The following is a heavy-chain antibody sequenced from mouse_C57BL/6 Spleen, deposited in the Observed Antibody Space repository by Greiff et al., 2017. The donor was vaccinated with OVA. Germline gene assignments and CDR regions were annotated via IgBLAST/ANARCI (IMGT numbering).Heavy chain of an antibody. D-gene: IGHD4-1*01. CDR1: GYTFTDYY. J-gene: IGHJ2*01. CDR2: INPYNGGT. CDR3: ARESKLGRGYGY. Sequence: VQLQQSGPVLVKPGASVKMSCKASGYTFTDYYMNWVKQSHGKSLEWIGVINPYNGGTSYNQKFKGKATLTVDKSSSTAYMALNSLTAEDSAVYYCARESKLGRGYGYWGKGTTLTVAS. V-gene: IGHV1-19*01.